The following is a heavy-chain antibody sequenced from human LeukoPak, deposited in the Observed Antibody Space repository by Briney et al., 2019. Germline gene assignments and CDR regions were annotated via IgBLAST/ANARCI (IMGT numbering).Heavy chain of an antibody. CDR2: IYSGGTT. CDR3: ARDRGTAVYYYYGMDV. D-gene: IGHD3-10*01. V-gene: IGHV3-66*02. CDR1: GFTVRSSY. Sequence: PGGSLRLSCAASGFTVRSSYMTWVRQAPGKGLEWVSIIYSGGTTNYADSAKGRFTISRDNSKNTLSLQMNSLRAEDTAVYYCARDRGTAVYYYYGMDVWGQGTTVTVSS. J-gene: IGHJ6*02.